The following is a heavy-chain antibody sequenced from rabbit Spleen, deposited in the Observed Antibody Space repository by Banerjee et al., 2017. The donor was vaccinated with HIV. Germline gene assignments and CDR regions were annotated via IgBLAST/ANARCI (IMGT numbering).Heavy chain of an antibody. CDR3: ARWASSGYYM. V-gene: IGHV1S40*01. D-gene: IGHD1-1*01. J-gene: IGHJ3*01. CDR1: GFSITSSHW. Sequence: QSLEESGGDLVKPGASLTLTCTASGFSITSSHWICWVRQAPGKGLEWVACFYNGDDSEYYASWVDGRFTISKTSSTTVTLQMTSLTATDTATYFCARWASSGYYMWGQGTLVTVS. CDR2: FYNGDDSE.